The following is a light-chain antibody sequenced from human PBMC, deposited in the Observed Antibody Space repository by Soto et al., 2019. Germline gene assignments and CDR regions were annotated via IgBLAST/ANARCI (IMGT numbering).Light chain of an antibody. CDR1: SSDVGGYTY. CDR3: SSYTSSRAILYV. Sequence: QSALTQPASVSGSPGQSITISCTGTSSDVGGYTYVSWYQQHPGKAPNLMIYDVSNRPSGVSDRFSGSKYGNTASLTISGLQAEDEADYYCSSYTSSRAILYVFGTGTKVTVL. CDR2: DVS. J-gene: IGLJ1*01. V-gene: IGLV2-14*01.